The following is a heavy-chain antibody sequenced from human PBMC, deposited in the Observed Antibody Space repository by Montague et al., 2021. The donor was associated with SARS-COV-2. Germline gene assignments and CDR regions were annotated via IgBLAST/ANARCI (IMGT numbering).Heavy chain of an antibody. Sequence: LEWIGEIYHSGSTNYNPSLKSRVTISVDKSKNQFSLKLSSVTAADTAVYYCARDSSGWSQFDCWGQGTLVTVSS. J-gene: IGHJ4*02. CDR2: IYHSGST. CDR3: ARDSSGWSQFDC. D-gene: IGHD6-19*01. V-gene: IGHV4-4*02.